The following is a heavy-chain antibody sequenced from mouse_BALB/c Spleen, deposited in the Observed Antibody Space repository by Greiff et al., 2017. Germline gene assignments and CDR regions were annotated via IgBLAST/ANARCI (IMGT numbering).Heavy chain of an antibody. J-gene: IGHJ3*01. CDR3: ARATARTSLAY. CDR1: GYTFTSYT. CDR2: INPSSGYT. D-gene: IGHD3-2*01. Sequence: QVQLQQSGAELARPGASVKMSCKASGYTFTSYTMHWVKQRPGQGLEWIGYINPSSGYTNYNQKFKDKATLTADKSSSTAYMQLSSLTSEDSAVYYCARATARTSLAYWGQGTLVTVSA. V-gene: IGHV1-4*01.